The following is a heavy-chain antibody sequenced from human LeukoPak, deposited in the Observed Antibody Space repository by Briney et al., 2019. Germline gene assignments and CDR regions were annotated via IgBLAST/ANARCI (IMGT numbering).Heavy chain of an antibody. D-gene: IGHD6-19*01. V-gene: IGHV3-21*01. J-gene: IGHJ4*02. CDR1: GFTFSSYS. Sequence: GGSLRLSCAASGFTFSSYSMNWVRQAPGKGLEWVSSISSSSSYIYYADSVKGRFTNSRDNAKNSLYLQMNSLRAEDTAVYYCARQGEAVAGDLDYWGQGTLVTVSS. CDR2: ISSSSSYI. CDR3: ARQGEAVAGDLDY.